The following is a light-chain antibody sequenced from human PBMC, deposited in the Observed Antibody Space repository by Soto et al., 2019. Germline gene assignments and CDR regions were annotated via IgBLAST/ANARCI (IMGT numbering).Light chain of an antibody. Sequence: ILMTQSPATVSVSPGESATLSCRASQNLYYNVVWYQHRPGQAPRLLIYRASTRAPGVPARFSGSGSGTEFTLTISSLQPEDFTVYSCLQYHNLWAFGQGTKVEI. J-gene: IGKJ1*01. CDR1: QNLYYN. CDR3: LQYHNLWA. V-gene: IGKV3-15*01. CDR2: RAS.